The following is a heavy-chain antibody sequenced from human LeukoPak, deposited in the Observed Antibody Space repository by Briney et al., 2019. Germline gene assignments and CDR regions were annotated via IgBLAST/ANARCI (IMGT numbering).Heavy chain of an antibody. V-gene: IGHV3-30*03. D-gene: IGHD3-10*01. CDR3: ARSRPVWFGDQKPYGMDV. Sequence: GSLRLSCAVSGVTFRSYGMHWVRQAPGKGLEWVALISSDGNDKLYGDSVRGRFTISRDDSKSTLYLQMNSLRAEDTAVYYCARSRPVWFGDQKPYGMDVWGQGTTVTVSS. CDR1: GVTFRSYG. CDR2: ISSDGNDK. J-gene: IGHJ6*02.